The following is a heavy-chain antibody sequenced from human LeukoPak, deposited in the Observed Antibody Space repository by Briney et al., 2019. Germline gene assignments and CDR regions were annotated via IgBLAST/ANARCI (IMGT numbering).Heavy chain of an antibody. CDR2: VYYSGST. D-gene: IGHD2-15*01. CDR1: GGSISGSY. Sequence: PSETLSLTCTVSGGSISGSYWSWIRQPPGKGLEWIGYVYYSGSTNYNPSLKSRVTISVDTSKNQFSLKLNSVTAADTAVFYCARLGPEKLPTGRAFDIWGQGTLVSVSS. J-gene: IGHJ3*02. CDR3: ARLGPEKLPTGRAFDI. V-gene: IGHV4-59*08.